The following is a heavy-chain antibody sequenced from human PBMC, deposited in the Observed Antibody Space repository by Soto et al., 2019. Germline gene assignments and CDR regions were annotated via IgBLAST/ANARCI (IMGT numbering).Heavy chain of an antibody. CDR2: ISYDGSNK. CDR1: GFTFRSYG. J-gene: IGHJ4*02. CDR3: AKDTVTSFGFDY. Sequence: QVQLVESGGGVVQPGRSLRLSCAASGFTFRSYGMHWVRQAPGKGLEWVAVISYDGSNKYYADSVKGRFTISRDNSKNTLYLQMNSLRAEDTAVYYCAKDTVTSFGFDYWGQGTLVTVSS. V-gene: IGHV3-30*18. D-gene: IGHD3-3*01.